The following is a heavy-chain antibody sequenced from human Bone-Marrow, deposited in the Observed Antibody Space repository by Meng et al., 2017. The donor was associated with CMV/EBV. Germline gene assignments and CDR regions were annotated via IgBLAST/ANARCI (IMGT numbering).Heavy chain of an antibody. Sequence: ASVKVSCKASGVTFDSYGITWARQAPGQGLEWMGWISGYNGNTNYAQKFQDRLTMTTNTSSTTAYMELRSLRSDDTAVYYCARGEDLGPFWSGYLEVTEFDPWGQGTLVTVSS. CDR3: ARGEDLGPFWSGYLEVTEFDP. J-gene: IGHJ5*02. CDR2: ISGYNGNT. V-gene: IGHV1-18*01. D-gene: IGHD3-3*01. CDR1: GVTFDSYG.